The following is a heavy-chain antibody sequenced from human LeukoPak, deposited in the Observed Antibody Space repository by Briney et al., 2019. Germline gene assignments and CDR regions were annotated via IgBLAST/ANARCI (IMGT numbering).Heavy chain of an antibody. CDR2: VNHGGST. CDR1: GGSFSGYY. V-gene: IGHV4-34*01. Sequence: PSETLSLTCAVYGGSFSGYYWSWIRQPPGKGLEWIGEVNHGGSTNYNPSLKSRATISVDTSQNQFSLKLSSVSAADTAVYYCARWGGTLPRDYWGQGTLVTVSS. D-gene: IGHD1-26*01. J-gene: IGHJ4*02. CDR3: ARWGGTLPRDY.